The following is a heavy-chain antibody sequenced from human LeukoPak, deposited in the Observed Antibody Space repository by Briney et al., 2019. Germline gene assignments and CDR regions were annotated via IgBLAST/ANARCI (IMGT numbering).Heavy chain of an antibody. CDR2: INSDGSST. Sequence: GGSLRLSCAASGFTFSSYWMHWVRHAPGKGLVWVSRINSDGSSTSYADSVKGRFTISRDNAKNTLYLQMNSLRAEDTAVYYCAREAYSSSFYYMDVWGKGTTVTVSS. J-gene: IGHJ6*03. CDR1: GFTFSSYW. V-gene: IGHV3-74*01. D-gene: IGHD6-13*01. CDR3: AREAYSSSFYYMDV.